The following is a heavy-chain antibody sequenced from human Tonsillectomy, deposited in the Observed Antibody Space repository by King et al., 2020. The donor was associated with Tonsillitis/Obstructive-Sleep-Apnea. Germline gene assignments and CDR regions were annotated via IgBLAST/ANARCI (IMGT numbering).Heavy chain of an antibody. CDR3: ARQEEGYFYMDV. CDR1: RFTFSSFA. CDR2: ISYGGSNK. V-gene: IGHV3-30*04. J-gene: IGHJ6*03. Sequence: VQLVESGGGVVQPATSLRLSCTASRFTFSSFAMQWVRQAPGKGLEWVAMISYGGSNKYYADSVKGRFSISRDNSKNTLYLQMNSLGAEDTAVYYCARQEEGYFYMDVWGKGTTVTVSS.